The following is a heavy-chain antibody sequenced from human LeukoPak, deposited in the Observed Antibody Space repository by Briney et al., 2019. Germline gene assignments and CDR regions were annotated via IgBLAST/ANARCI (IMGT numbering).Heavy chain of an antibody. CDR2: IYYSGST. CDR3: ARVGHDYGDYDYYYYYMDV. J-gene: IGHJ6*03. D-gene: IGHD4-17*01. V-gene: IGHV4-59*01. CDR1: GGSISSYY. Sequence: PSETLSLTCTVSGGSISSYYWSWIRQPPGKGLEWIGYIYYSGSTNYNPSLKSRVTISVDTSKNQFSLKLSSVTAADTAVYYCARVGHDYGDYDYYYYYMDVWGKGTTVTVSS.